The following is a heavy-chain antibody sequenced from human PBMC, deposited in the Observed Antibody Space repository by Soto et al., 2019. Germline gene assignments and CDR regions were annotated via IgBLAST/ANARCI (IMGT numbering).Heavy chain of an antibody. D-gene: IGHD2-15*01. CDR3: ARDCSGGSCYATYYYYGMDV. CDR2: IIPIFGTA. CDR1: GGTFSSYA. Sequence: SVKVSCKASGGTFSSYAISWVRQAPGQGLEWMGGIIPIFGTANYAQKFQGRVTITADKSTSTAYMELSSLRSEDTAVYYCARDCSGGSCYATYYYYGMDVWGQGTTVTVSS. V-gene: IGHV1-69*06. J-gene: IGHJ6*02.